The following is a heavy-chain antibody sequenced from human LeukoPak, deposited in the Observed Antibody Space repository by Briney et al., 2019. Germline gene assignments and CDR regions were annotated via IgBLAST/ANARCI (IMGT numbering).Heavy chain of an antibody. CDR3: ARGRFGAAAVLH. CDR2: IYYSGST. J-gene: IGHJ4*02. V-gene: IGHV4-59*08. Sequence: PSETLSLTCTVSGGSISSYYWSWIRQPPGKGLEWIGYIYYSGSTNYNPSLKSRVTISVDTSKNQFSLKLSSVTAADTAVYYCARGRFGAAAVLHWGQGTLVTVSS. CDR1: GGSISSYY. D-gene: IGHD6-13*01.